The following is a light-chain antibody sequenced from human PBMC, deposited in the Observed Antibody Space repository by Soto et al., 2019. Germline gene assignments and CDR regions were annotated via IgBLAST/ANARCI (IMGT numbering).Light chain of an antibody. Sequence: DIPMTQSASTLSASVGRRVTITCQASRGISSYLAWYQQTLGKPPKLLVYSASTLQSGVPSRFSGSGSGPDFTLTISSLQPEDSATYFCQQLNSYPQTFGQGTRLEIK. CDR2: SAS. J-gene: IGKJ5*01. CDR1: RGISSY. V-gene: IGKV1-9*01. CDR3: QQLNSYPQT.